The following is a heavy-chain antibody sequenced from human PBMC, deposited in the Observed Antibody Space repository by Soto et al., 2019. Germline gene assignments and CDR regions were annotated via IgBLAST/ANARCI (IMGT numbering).Heavy chain of an antibody. CDR1: GYSFTSYW. D-gene: IGHD1-1*01. CDR3: ARTDRTPNDAFDI. V-gene: IGHV5-51*01. J-gene: IGHJ3*02. CDR2: IYPGDSDT. Sequence: GESLKISCKGSGYSFTSYWIGWVRQMPGKGLEWMGIIYPGDSDTRYSPSFQGQVTISADKSISTAYPQWSSLKASDTAMYYCARTDRTPNDAFDIWGQGTMVTVS.